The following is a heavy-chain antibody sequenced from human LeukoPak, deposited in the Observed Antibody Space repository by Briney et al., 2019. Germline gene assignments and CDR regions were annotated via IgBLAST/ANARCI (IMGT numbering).Heavy chain of an antibody. Sequence: GGSLRLSCAASGFTFSIYVMSWVRQAPGKGLEWVSAISGSGSSTYYADSVKGHFTISRDNSKNTLFLQMNSLRVEDTAIYYCAKGGYNYNYLFDYWGQGALVTVSS. J-gene: IGHJ4*02. CDR3: AKGGYNYNYLFDY. D-gene: IGHD5-18*01. V-gene: IGHV3-23*01. CDR1: GFTFSIYV. CDR2: ISGSGSST.